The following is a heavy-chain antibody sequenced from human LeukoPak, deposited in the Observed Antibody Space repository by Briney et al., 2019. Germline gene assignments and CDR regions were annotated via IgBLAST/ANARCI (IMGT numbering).Heavy chain of an antibody. J-gene: IGHJ5*02. CDR1: GGSFSGYY. CDR2: INHSGST. V-gene: IGHV4-34*01. D-gene: IGHD2-2*01. Sequence: PSETLSLTCAVYGGSFSGYYWSWIRQPPGKGLEWIGEINHSGSTNYNPSLKSRVTISVDTSKNQFSLKLSSVTAADTAVYYCARGPRSRQGPWFDPWGQGTLVTVSS. CDR3: ARGPRSRQGPWFDP.